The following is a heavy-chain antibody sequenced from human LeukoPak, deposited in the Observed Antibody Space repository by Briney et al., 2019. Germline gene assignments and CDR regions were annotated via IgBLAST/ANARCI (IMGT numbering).Heavy chain of an antibody. CDR3: AKDGDRYSGSYFLDY. Sequence: PGGSLRLSCAVSGFTFSSYAMNWVRQAPGKGLEWVSAISGSGGSTYYADSVKGRFTISRDKSKNTLYLQMNSLRAEDTAVYYCAKDGDRYSGSYFLDYWGQGTLVTVSS. J-gene: IGHJ4*02. D-gene: IGHD1-26*01. V-gene: IGHV3-23*01. CDR2: ISGSGGST. CDR1: GFTFSSYA.